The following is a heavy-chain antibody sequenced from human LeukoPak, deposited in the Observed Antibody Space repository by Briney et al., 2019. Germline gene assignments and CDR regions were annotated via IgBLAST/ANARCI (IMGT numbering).Heavy chain of an antibody. V-gene: IGHV3-7*03. CDR1: GFTFGKYW. CDR2: IKLDGSEK. J-gene: IGHJ4*02. D-gene: IGHD3-3*01. Sequence: GGSLRLSCVASGFTFGKYWMSWVRQAPGKGLEWVANIKLDGSEKDYVGSVKGRFTISRDNTKNSLYLQMNSLRVEDTAVFYCARDQYDTWSRRGNFDSWGQGTLVIVSS. CDR3: ARDQYDTWSRRGNFDS.